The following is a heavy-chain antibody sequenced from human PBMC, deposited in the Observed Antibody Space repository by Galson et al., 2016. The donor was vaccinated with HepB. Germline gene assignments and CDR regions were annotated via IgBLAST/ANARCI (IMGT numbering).Heavy chain of an antibody. CDR1: GYTFTSYA. V-gene: IGHV1-3*01. D-gene: IGHD2-8*01. Sequence: SVKVSCKASGYTFTSYALHWVRQAPGQSLEWMGWISAGNGNTKYSHNFQGRVTITRATSATIAYMELSSLGSEDTAVYYCARVNRWGGLVDALWYWGQGTMVTVAA. J-gene: IGHJ3*01. CDR3: ARVNRWGGLVDALWY. CDR2: ISAGNGNT.